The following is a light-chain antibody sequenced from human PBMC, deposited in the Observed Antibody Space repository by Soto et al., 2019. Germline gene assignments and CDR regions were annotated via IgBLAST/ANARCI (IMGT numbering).Light chain of an antibody. CDR2: YDS. CDR1: NIGSKS. J-gene: IGLJ3*02. CDR3: QVWDSSSDLWV. Sequence: SYELTQPPSVSVAPGKTARITCGGNNIGSKSVHWYQQKPGQAPVLVIYYDSDRPSVIPERFSGSNSGNTATLTISRVEAGDEADYYCQVWDSSSDLWVFGGGTKLTVL. V-gene: IGLV3-21*04.